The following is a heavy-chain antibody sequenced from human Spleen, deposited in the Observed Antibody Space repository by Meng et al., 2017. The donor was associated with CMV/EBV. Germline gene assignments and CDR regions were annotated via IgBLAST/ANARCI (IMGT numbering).Heavy chain of an antibody. CDR1: RFTFSSYW. Sequence: LSLTCAASRFTFSSYWMSWVRQAPGKGLEWVANIDQDGSDKHYVDSVKGRFTISRDNAKNSLYLQMNSLRAEDTAVYYCARDPGIEARDDYWGQGTLVTVSS. D-gene: IGHD6-6*01. J-gene: IGHJ4*02. CDR2: IDQDGSDK. V-gene: IGHV3-7*01. CDR3: ARDPGIEARDDY.